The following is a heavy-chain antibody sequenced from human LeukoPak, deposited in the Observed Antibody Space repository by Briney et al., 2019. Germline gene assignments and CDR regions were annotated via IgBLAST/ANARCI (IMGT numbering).Heavy chain of an antibody. CDR2: ISYDGSNK. Sequence: PGRSLRLSFAASGFTFSSYAMHWVRQAPGKGLEWVAVISYDGSNKYYADSVKGRFTISRDNSKNTLYLQMNSLRAEDTAVYYCAIGRYYDSSGYWGQGTLVTVSS. J-gene: IGHJ4*02. CDR1: GFTFSSYA. CDR3: AIGRYYDSSGY. D-gene: IGHD3-22*01. V-gene: IGHV3-30-3*01.